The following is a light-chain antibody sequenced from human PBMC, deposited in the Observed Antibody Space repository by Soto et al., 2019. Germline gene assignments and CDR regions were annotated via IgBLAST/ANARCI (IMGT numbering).Light chain of an antibody. Sequence: DVVLTQSPLSLPVTLGQPASISCRSSQSLVYTDGSTYLSWFQQRPGQSPRRLIYKVSNRDSGVTDRFSGRASVTDFTLKINRVEAEDVGVYDCIQVTHSPLTVGQGTKVDIK. V-gene: IGKV2-30*01. CDR1: QSLVYTDGSTY. CDR2: KVS. J-gene: IGKJ2*01. CDR3: IQVTHSPLT.